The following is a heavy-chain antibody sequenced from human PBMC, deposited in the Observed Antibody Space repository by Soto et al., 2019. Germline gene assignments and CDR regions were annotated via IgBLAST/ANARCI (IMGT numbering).Heavy chain of an antibody. CDR1: GYTFTSYG. CDR2: ISAYNGNT. CDR3: ARAFSATPLSDYYYMDV. Sequence: RASVTVSCKASGYTFTSYGIIWVRQAPGQGLEWMGWISAYNGNTNYAQKLQGRVTMTTDTSTSTAYMELRSLRSDDTAVYYCARAFSATPLSDYYYMDVWGKGTTVTVSS. J-gene: IGHJ6*03. V-gene: IGHV1-18*01.